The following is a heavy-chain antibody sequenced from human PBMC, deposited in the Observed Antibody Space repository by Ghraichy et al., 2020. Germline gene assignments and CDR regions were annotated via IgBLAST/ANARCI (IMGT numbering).Heavy chain of an antibody. Sequence: GESLNISCAASGFTFSNFALNWVRQAPGKGLEWISHIRTSSNIYYADSVKGRFTITRDNATNSLYLQLNSLRDEDTALYYCSRDSESTGGNLIFHYWGQGTLVTVSS. CDR2: IRTSSNI. CDR3: SRDSESTGGNLIFHY. D-gene: IGHD4-23*01. J-gene: IGHJ4*02. V-gene: IGHV3-48*02. CDR1: GFTFSNFA.